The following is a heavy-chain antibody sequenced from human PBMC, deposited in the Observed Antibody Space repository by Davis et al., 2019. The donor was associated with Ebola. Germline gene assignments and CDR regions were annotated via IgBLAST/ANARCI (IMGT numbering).Heavy chain of an antibody. D-gene: IGHD2-2*01. J-gene: IGHJ5*02. CDR3: ARDRLYCSSTSCRNWFDP. CDR1: GFTFSSYW. V-gene: IGHV3-74*01. Sequence: GESLKISCAASGFTFSSYWMHWVRQAPGKGLVWVSRINSDGSSTRYADSVKGRFTISRDNAKNTLYLQMNSLRAEDTAVYYCARDRLYCSSTSCRNWFDPWGQGTLVTVSS. CDR2: INSDGSST.